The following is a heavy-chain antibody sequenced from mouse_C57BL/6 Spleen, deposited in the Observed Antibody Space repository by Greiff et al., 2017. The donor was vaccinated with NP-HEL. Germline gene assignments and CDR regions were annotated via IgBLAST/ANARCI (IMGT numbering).Heavy chain of an antibody. D-gene: IGHD2-4*01. CDR2: IYPGDGDT. V-gene: IGHV1-82*01. CDR1: GYAFSSSW. CDR3: ARYDFDVGAMDY. J-gene: IGHJ4*01. Sequence: ESGPELVKPGASVKISCKASGYAFSSSWMNWVKQRPGKGLEWIGRIYPGDGDTNYNGKFKGKATLTADKSSSTAYMQLSSLTSEDSAVYFCARYDFDVGAMDYWGQGTSVTVSS.